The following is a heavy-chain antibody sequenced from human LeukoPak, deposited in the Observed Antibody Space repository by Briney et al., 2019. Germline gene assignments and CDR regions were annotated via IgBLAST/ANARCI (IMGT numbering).Heavy chain of an antibody. CDR2: INPNSGGT. V-gene: IGHV1-2*04. J-gene: IGHJ4*02. Sequence: GASVKVSCKASGYTFTGYYMHWVRQAPGQGLEWMGWINPNSGGTNYAQKFQGWVTMTRDTSISTAYMELSRLRSDDTAVYYCARVLPPISYYYDSSGYWRVFDYWGQGTLVTVSS. CDR1: GYTFTGYY. CDR3: ARVLPPISYYYDSSGYWRVFDY. D-gene: IGHD3-22*01.